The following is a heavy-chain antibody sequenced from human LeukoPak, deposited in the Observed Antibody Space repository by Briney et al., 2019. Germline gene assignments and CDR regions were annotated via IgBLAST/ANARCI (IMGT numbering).Heavy chain of an antibody. J-gene: IGHJ3*02. V-gene: IGHV3-23*01. CDR1: GFNFSSYG. CDR2: ISGSGGST. D-gene: IGHD2-21*02. CDR3: AKGYCGGDCWGGAFDI. Sequence: GGSLRLSCAASGFNFSSYGMSWVRQAPGKGLERVSAISGSGGSTYYADSVKGRFTISRDNSKNTLYLQMNSLRAEDTAVYYCAKGYCGGDCWGGAFDIWGQGTMVTVSS.